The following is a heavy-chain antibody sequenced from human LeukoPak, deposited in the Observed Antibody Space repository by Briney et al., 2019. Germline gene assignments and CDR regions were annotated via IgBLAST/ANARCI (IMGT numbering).Heavy chain of an antibody. CDR3: ARSPREGNNWNVNH. V-gene: IGHV1-8*02. J-gene: IGHJ4*02. D-gene: IGHD1-20*01. CDR1: GYTFTSYD. CDR2: MNPNSGNT. Sequence: ASVKVSCKASGYTFTSYDINWVRQATGQGLEWMGWMNPNSGNTGYAQKFQGRVTMTRDTSISTAYMELSRLRSDDTAVYYCARSPREGNNWNVNHWGQGTLVTVSS.